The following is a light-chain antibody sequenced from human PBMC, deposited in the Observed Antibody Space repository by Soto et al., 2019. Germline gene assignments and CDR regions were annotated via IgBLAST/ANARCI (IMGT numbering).Light chain of an antibody. J-gene: IGLJ2*01. Sequence: QSALTQPPSASGSLGQSVTISCTGSSSDVGTYNYVSWYQQYPGKAPKLMIYEVTKRPSGDPDRFSGSKSGNTASLTVSGLQADDEADYYCSSYAGSNNFVVFGGGTKLTVL. V-gene: IGLV2-8*01. CDR1: SSDVGTYNY. CDR3: SSYAGSNNFVV. CDR2: EVT.